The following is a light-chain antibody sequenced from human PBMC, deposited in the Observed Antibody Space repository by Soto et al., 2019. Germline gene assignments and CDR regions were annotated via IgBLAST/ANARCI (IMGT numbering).Light chain of an antibody. CDR3: GTWDSSLNVVV. V-gene: IGLV1-51*01. CDR2: DNT. CDR1: YSNIGSNF. Sequence: QSVLTQSSSVSAAAGQKVTISCSGSYSNIGSNFVSWYQHFPGSAPKLVIYDNTQRPSGIPARFSGSKSGSSATLGITGLQTGEEADYYCGTWDSSLNVVVFGGGTKLTVL. J-gene: IGLJ2*01.